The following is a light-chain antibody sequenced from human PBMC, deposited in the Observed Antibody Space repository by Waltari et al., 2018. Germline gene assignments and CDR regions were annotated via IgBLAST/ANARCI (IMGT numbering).Light chain of an antibody. CDR3: QQHSDYPLT. Sequence: DIQMTQSPSSLSASVGDRVTITCRASQPITNNLAWFQQKPGNPPKSLIFAASNLESGVPSRCSASGSRTDFTLTISSLQAEDSGTYYCQQHSDYPLTFGGGTKVEIK. V-gene: IGKV1-16*01. CDR2: AAS. J-gene: IGKJ4*01. CDR1: QPITNN.